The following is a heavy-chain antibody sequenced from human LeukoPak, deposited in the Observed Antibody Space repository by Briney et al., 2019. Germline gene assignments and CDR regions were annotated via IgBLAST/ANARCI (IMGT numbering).Heavy chain of an antibody. J-gene: IGHJ3*02. CDR1: GGSISSYY. CDR3: ARDGRAAAGTENAFDI. V-gene: IGHV4-4*07. Sequence: PLETLSLTCTVSGGSISSYYWSWIRQPAGKGLEWIGRIYTSGSTNYNPSLKSRVTMSVDTSKNRFSLKLSPVTAADTAVYYCARDGRAAAGTENAFDIWGQGTMVTVSS. D-gene: IGHD6-13*01. CDR2: IYTSGST.